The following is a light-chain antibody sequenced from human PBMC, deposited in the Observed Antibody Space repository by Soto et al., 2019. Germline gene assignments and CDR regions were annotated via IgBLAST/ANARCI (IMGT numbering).Light chain of an antibody. CDR2: DAS. Sequence: DIQMTQSPSSLSASVGDRVTITCLASQDINNNLNWYQQKPGKAPKLLIYDASYLETGVPSRFSGSGSGTNFTFTISSLQPEDIATYYCQQYDDFPYTFGQGTKLEIK. CDR3: QQYDDFPYT. J-gene: IGKJ2*01. CDR1: QDINNN. V-gene: IGKV1-33*01.